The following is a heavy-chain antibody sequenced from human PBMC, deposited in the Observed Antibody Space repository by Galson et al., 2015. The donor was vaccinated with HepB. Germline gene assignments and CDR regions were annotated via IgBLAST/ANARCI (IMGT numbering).Heavy chain of an antibody. CDR1: GYIFRNNG. CDR3: ARDRLPLSAVPYVMDV. V-gene: IGHV1-18*04. D-gene: IGHD3-10*02. Sequence: SGYIFRNNGITWVRQAPGQGLEWMGWINPYNGNTKYAQRFQDRVTMTTETSTSTAYMEMRSLRSDDTAVYYCARDRLPLSAVPYVMDVWGQGTTVTVSS. CDR2: INPYNGNT. J-gene: IGHJ6*02.